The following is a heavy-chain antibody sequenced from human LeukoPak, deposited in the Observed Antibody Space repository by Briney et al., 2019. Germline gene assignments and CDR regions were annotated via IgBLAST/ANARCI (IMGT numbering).Heavy chain of an antibody. V-gene: IGHV3-43D*03. J-gene: IGHJ4*02. Sequence: GGSLRLSCAASGFTFDDYAMHWVRQAPGKGLEWVSLISWDGGSTYYADSVKGRFTISRDNSKNSLYLQMNSLRAEDTALYYCAKDRRRDGYNYGPIDYWGQGTLVTVSS. CDR1: GFTFDDYA. D-gene: IGHD5-24*01. CDR3: AKDRRRDGYNYGPIDY. CDR2: ISWDGGST.